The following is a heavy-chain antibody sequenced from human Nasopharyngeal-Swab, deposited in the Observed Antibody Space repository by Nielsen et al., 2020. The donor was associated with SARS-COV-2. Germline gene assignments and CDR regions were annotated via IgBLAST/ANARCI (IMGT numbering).Heavy chain of an antibody. CDR3: AILGAAGDFDY. V-gene: IGHV1-3*01. J-gene: IGHJ4*02. Sequence: ASVKVYCKASGYTFTDYVVHWVRQAPGPRPECMGGINVDNGKTKYSEKFQGRVTITGDTSASISYMELSSLRSEDTAVYFCAILGAAGDFDYWGQGTLVTVSS. D-gene: IGHD6-13*01. CDR1: GYTFTDYV. CDR2: INVDNGKT.